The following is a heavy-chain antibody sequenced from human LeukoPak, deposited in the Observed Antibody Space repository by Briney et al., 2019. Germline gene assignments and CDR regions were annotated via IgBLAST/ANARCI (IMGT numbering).Heavy chain of an antibody. J-gene: IGHJ4*02. V-gene: IGHV4-59*08. Sequence: SETLSLTCTVSGGSISSYYWSWIRQPPGKGLEWIGYIYYSGSTNYNPSLKSRVTISVDTSKNQFSLKLSSVTAADTAVYYCVRQRGAVVPAATYFDYWGQGTLVTVSS. D-gene: IGHD2-2*01. CDR2: IYYSGST. CDR3: VRQRGAVVPAATYFDY. CDR1: GGSISSYY.